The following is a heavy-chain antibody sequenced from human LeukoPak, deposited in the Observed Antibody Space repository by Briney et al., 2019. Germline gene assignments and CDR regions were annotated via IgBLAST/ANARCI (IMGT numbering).Heavy chain of an antibody. Sequence: GGSLRLSCTASGFTFGDYAMSWFRQAPGKGLEGGGFIRSKAYGGTTEYAASVKGRFTVSRDASKSIAYLQMNSLKPEATAVYYCTRVSSGWYYYYYYMDVWGKGTTVTVSS. V-gene: IGHV3-49*03. CDR2: IRSKAYGGTT. D-gene: IGHD6-19*01. CDR3: TRVSSGWYYYYYYMDV. CDR1: GFTFGDYA. J-gene: IGHJ6*03.